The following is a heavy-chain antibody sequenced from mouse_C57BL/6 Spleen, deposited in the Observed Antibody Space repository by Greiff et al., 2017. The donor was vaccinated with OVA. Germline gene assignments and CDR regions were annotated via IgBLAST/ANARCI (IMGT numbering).Heavy chain of an antibody. CDR2: IYPGDGDT. V-gene: IGHV1-82*01. CDR1: GYAFSSSW. D-gene: IGHD4-1*01. CDR3: AREGLLTGLAY. Sequence: QVQLQQSGPELVKPGASVKISCKASGYAFSSSWMNWVKQRPGKGLEWIGRIYPGDGDTNYNGKFKGKATLTADKSSSTACMQLSSLTSEDSAVYFCAREGLLTGLAYWGQGTLVTVSA. J-gene: IGHJ3*01.